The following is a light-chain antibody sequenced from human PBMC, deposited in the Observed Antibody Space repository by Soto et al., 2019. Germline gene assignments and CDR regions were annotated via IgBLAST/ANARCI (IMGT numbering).Light chain of an antibody. J-gene: IGLJ3*02. CDR1: NHDIGGYTY. CDR2: DVS. V-gene: IGLV2-14*03. CDR3: VVYTSSDML. Sequence: QSALTQPASVSGSPGQSITISCTGTNHDIGGYTYVSWYRHHPGKAPELLIYDVSNRPSGVSNRFSGSKSGSTDSLTISRLQADDEAAYCCVVYTSSDMLFGGGTKLTVL.